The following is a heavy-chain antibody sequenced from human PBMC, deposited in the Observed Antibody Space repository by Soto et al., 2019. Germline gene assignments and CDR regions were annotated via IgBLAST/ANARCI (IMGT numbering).Heavy chain of an antibody. V-gene: IGHV3-74*01. Sequence: GGSLRLSCAASGLIFGNYWMHWVRQAPGKGLVWVSRIKSDGSSTNYADSVKGRFTISRDNAKNTLYLQMDSLRAEDTAVYYCARESSGYSSYFDYWGQGILVTVSS. J-gene: IGHJ4*02. D-gene: IGHD5-12*01. CDR3: ARESSGYSSYFDY. CDR1: GLIFGNYW. CDR2: IKSDGSST.